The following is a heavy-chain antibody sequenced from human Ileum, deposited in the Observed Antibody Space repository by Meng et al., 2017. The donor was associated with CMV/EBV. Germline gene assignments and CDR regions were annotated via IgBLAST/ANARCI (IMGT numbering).Heavy chain of an antibody. Sequence: SGFTFSTYAMPWVRQAPGKGLEWVAVISYEETNKYYADSVKGRFTISRDNSKNTLYLQMNSLRAEDTAVYYCASDGKPSIVARWVDYWGQGTLVTVSS. J-gene: IGHJ4*02. CDR3: ASDGKPSIVARWVDY. CDR2: ISYEETNK. D-gene: IGHD6-6*01. V-gene: IGHV3-30*04. CDR1: GFTFSTYA.